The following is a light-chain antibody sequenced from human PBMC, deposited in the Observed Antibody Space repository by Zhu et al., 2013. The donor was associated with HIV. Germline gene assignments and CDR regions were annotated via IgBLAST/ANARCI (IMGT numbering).Light chain of an antibody. J-gene: IGKJ4*01. CDR3: QQYGSSLT. CDR2: SAS. Sequence: EIVMTQSPATLSVSPGERATLSCRASQTIGSNLAWYQQRPGQAPRLLIYSASIRATGIPARFSGSGSGTEFTLTISRLEPEDFAVYYCQQYGSSLTFGGGTKVEIK. CDR1: QTIGSN. V-gene: IGKV3D-15*01.